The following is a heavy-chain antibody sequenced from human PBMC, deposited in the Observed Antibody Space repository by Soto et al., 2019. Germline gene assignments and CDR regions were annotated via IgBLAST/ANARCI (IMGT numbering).Heavy chain of an antibody. CDR1: GFTFSSYA. CDR3: AKVPEPFMEWYSYGMDV. Sequence: EVQLLESGGGLVQPGGSLRLSCAASGFTFSSYAMSWVRQAPGKGLEWVSAISGSGGSTYYADSVKGRFTISRDNSKNPLDLPMNSLRAEDTAVYYCAKVPEPFMEWYSYGMDVWGQGTTVTVSS. V-gene: IGHV3-23*01. J-gene: IGHJ6*02. D-gene: IGHD3-3*01. CDR2: ISGSGGST.